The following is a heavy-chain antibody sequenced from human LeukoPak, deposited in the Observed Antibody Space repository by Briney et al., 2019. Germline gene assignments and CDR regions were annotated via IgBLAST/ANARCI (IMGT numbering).Heavy chain of an antibody. V-gene: IGHV5-51*01. CDR1: GYSFTSYW. CDR2: IYPGDSDT. Sequence: GESLQISFKGSGYSFTSYWIGWGRRMPGKGREWMGIIYPGDSDTRYSPFFQGQVTISADKSISTAYLQWSSLKASDTAMYYCARQGYGSSNTYYFDYWGQGTLVTVSS. CDR3: ARQGYGSSNTYYFDY. J-gene: IGHJ4*02. D-gene: IGHD1-26*01.